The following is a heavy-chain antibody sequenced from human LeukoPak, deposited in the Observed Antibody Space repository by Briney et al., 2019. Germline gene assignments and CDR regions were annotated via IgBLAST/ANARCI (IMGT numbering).Heavy chain of an antibody. V-gene: IGHV1-2*04. Sequence: ASVKVSCKASGYTFTGYYMHWVRQAPGQGLEWMGWINPNSGGTNYAQKFQGWVTMTRDTSISTAYVELSRLRSDDTAVYYCARVRIAYCSGGSCYSDAFDIWGQGTMVTVSS. CDR3: ARVRIAYCSGGSCYSDAFDI. J-gene: IGHJ3*02. D-gene: IGHD2-15*01. CDR2: INPNSGGT. CDR1: GYTFTGYY.